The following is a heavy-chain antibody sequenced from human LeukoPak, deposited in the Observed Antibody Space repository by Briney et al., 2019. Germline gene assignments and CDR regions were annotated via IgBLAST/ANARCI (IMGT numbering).Heavy chain of an antibody. CDR2: IYYSGRT. CDR1: GGSVSSYY. V-gene: IGHV4-59*02. CDR3: AREARGNYDILTGYYGTSGIDY. D-gene: IGHD3-9*01. J-gene: IGHJ4*02. Sequence: SETLSLTCTVSGGSVSSYYWSWVRQPPGKGMEWMGYIYYSGRTNYNPSLKSRVTISVHTSKHQFSLKLSSVTAADTAVYYCAREARGNYDILTGYYGTSGIDYWGQGTLVTVSS.